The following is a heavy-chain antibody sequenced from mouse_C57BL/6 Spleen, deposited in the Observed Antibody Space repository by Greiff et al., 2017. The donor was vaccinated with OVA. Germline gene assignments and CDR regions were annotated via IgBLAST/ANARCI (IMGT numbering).Heavy chain of an antibody. CDR2: IDPSDSYT. CDR1: GYTFTSYW. CDR3: ARYIYDYDWYFDV. V-gene: IGHV1-69*01. Sequence: VQLQQPGAELVMPGASVKLSCKASGYTFTSYWMHWVKQRPGQGLEWIGEIDPSDSYTNYNQKFKGKSTLTVDKSSSTAYMQLSSLTSEDSAVYYCARYIYDYDWYFDVWGTGTTVTVSS. J-gene: IGHJ1*03. D-gene: IGHD2-4*01.